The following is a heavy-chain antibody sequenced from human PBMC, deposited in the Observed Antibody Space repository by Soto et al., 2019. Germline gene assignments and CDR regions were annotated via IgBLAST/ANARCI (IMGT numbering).Heavy chain of an antibody. J-gene: IGHJ5*02. CDR1: GGSISSGGYY. CDR3: ARGYSRSYTWFDP. D-gene: IGHD6-6*01. V-gene: IGHV4-31*01. CDR2: IYYSGST. Sequence: QVQLQESGPGLVKPSQTLSLTCTVSGGSISSGGYYWSWIRQHPGKGLEWIGYIYYSGSTYYNPSLKSLVTISVDTSKNQFSLKLSSVTAADTAVYYCARGYSRSYTWFDPWGQGTLVTVSS.